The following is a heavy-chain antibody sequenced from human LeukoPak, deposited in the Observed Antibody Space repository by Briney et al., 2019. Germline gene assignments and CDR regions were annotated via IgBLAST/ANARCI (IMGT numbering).Heavy chain of an antibody. CDR2: IRSKANSHAT. V-gene: IGHV3-73*01. CDR3: TSPGSSSWYDFYYYGMDV. D-gene: IGHD6-13*01. J-gene: IGHJ6*02. CDR1: GFTFSGSA. Sequence: GGSLKLSCAAPGFTFSGSAMHWVRQASGKGLEWVGRIRSKANSHATAYAASVKGRFTISRDDSKNTAYLQMNSLKTEDTAVYYCTSPGSSSWYDFYYYGMDVWGQGTTVTVSS.